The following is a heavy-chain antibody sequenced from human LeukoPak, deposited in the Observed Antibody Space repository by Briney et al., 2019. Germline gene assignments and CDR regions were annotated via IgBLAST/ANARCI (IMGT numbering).Heavy chain of an antibody. Sequence: SVTLSLTCAVYGGSFSGYYWSWIRQPPGKGLEWIGEINHSGSTNYNPSLKSRVTISVDTSKNQFSLKLSSVTAADTAVYHCARGWSTMMEWYLNYNWFDPWGQGTLVTVSS. V-gene: IGHV4-34*01. CDR1: GGSFSGYY. CDR3: ARGWSTMMEWYLNYNWFDP. D-gene: IGHD3-22*01. J-gene: IGHJ5*02. CDR2: INHSGST.